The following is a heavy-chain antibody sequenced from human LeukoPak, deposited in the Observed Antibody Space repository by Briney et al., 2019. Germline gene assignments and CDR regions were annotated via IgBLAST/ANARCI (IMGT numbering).Heavy chain of an antibody. V-gene: IGHV3-66*01. CDR3: AKDLISSSGWYALFDY. CDR1: GFTVSSNY. Sequence: GGSLRLSCAASGFTVSSNYMSWVRQAPGKGLEWVSVIYSGGSTYYADSVKGRFTISRDNPKNTLYLQMNSLRAEDTAVYYCAKDLISSSGWYALFDYWGQGTLVTVSS. CDR2: IYSGGST. D-gene: IGHD6-19*01. J-gene: IGHJ4*02.